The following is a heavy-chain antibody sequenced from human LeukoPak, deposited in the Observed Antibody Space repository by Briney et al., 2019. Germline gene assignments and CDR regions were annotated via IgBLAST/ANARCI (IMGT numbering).Heavy chain of an antibody. D-gene: IGHD2-21*01. V-gene: IGHV4-39*01. CDR2: IYYSGST. CDR1: GGSISSSSYY. J-gene: IGHJ5*02. CDR3: ARHLIVVAKSQFDP. Sequence: SETLSLTCTVSGGSISSSSYYWGWLRQPPGQGLEWIGSIYYSGSTYYNPSLKSRVTISVDTSKNQFSLKLSSVTAADTAVYYCARHLIVVAKSQFDPWRQGTLVTVSS.